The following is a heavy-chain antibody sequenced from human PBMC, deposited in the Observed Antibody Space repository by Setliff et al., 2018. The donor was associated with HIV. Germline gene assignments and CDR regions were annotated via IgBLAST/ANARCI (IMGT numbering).Heavy chain of an antibody. CDR2: ISSGGST. J-gene: IGHJ4*02. D-gene: IGHD6-13*01. V-gene: IGHV3-66*01. CDR3: AKAPGLTSSWAIDY. Sequence: PGGSLRLSCAASGFTVSSNYMSWVRQAPGKGLEWVSVISSGGSTYYADSVKGRFTISRDNSKNTLYLQMNSLRAEDTAVYYCAKAPGLTSSWAIDYWGQGTLVTV. CDR1: GFTVSSNY.